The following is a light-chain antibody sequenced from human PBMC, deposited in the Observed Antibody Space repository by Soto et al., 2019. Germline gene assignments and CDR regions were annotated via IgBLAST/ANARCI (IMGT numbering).Light chain of an antibody. V-gene: IGKV1-39*01. CDR3: QQSYSAPHT. CDR2: AAS. J-gene: IGKJ2*01. CDR1: QNIDIY. Sequence: DIRMTQSPSSLSASVRDRVTITCRASQNIDIYLNWYQQRPGKAPKLLIYAASNLQSGVPSRFTCSGSGTDFTLTIGSLQPEDFATYYCQQSYSAPHTFGQGTKLETK.